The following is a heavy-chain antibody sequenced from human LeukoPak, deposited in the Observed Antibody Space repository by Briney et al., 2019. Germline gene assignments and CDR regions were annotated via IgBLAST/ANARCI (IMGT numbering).Heavy chain of an antibody. CDR1: GFTFSSYW. V-gene: IGHV3-74*01. CDR2: INSDGSST. CDR3: ARDYTTAVAGKLLGY. J-gene: IGHJ4*02. Sequence: GGSLRLSCAASGFTFSSYWMHWVRQAPGKGLVWVSRINSDGSSTNDADSVKGRFTISRDKDKTTLYLQMNSLRVEDTAVYYCARDYTTAVAGKLLGYWGQGTLVTVSS. D-gene: IGHD6-19*01.